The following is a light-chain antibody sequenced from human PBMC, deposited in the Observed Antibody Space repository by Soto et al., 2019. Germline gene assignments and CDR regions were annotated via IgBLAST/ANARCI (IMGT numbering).Light chain of an antibody. CDR3: QQRSNWPLT. CDR2: DAS. J-gene: IGKJ4*01. V-gene: IGKV3-11*01. CDR1: QSLSSD. Sequence: EIVLTQSPATLSLSPGERATLSCRASQSLSSDLAWYQQKPGQAPRLLIYDASNRATGIPARFSGSGSGTDFTLTISSLEPDDFAVYYCQQRSNWPLTFGGGTKVEIK.